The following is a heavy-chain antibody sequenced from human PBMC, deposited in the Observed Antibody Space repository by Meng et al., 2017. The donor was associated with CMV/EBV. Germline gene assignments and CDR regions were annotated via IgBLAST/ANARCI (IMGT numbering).Heavy chain of an antibody. V-gene: IGHV1-2*02. CDR3: AREEPLYYDYVWGSYRFHQGYYYYGMDV. D-gene: IGHD3-16*02. Sequence: ASVKVSCKASGYTFTGYYMHWVRQAPGQGLEWMGWINPNSGGTNYAQKFQGRVTMTRDTSISTASMELSRLRSDDTAVYYCAREEPLYYDYVWGSYRFHQGYYYYGMDVWGQGTTVTVSS. CDR1: GYTFTGYY. J-gene: IGHJ6*02. CDR2: INPNSGGT.